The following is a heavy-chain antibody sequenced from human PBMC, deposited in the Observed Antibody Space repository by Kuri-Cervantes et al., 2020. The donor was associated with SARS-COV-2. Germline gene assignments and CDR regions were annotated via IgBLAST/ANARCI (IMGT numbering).Heavy chain of an antibody. V-gene: IGHV4-39*07. CDR2: IYYSSST. Sequence: SESLSLTCTVSGCSISSSGNYWGWIRQPPGKGLEWVGSIYYSSSTYYNPSVRSRVTMSVDTSKNQFSLKMSSVTAEDTAVYYCARDGTPKSWGSAFDIWGQGTLVTVSS. CDR1: GCSISSSGNY. J-gene: IGHJ3*02. CDR3: ARDGTPKSWGSAFDI. D-gene: IGHD7-27*01.